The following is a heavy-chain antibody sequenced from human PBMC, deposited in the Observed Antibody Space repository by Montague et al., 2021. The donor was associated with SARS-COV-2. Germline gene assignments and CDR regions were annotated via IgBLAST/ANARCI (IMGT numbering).Heavy chain of an antibody. Sequence: SEALSLTCTVSGGSISSYYWSWIRQPPGKGLEWIGYIYYSGSTNYNPSLKSRVTISVDTSKNQFSLKLSSVTAADTAVYYCARGSGWIGNAFDIWGQGTMVTVST. V-gene: IGHV4-59*01. CDR2: IYYSGST. J-gene: IGHJ3*02. CDR3: ARGSGWIGNAFDI. D-gene: IGHD6-19*01. CDR1: GGSISSYY.